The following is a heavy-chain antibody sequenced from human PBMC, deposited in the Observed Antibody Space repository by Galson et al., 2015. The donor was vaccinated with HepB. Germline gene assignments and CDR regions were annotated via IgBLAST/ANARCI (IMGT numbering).Heavy chain of an antibody. D-gene: IGHD2-15*01. CDR2: IIPIFGTA. V-gene: IGHV1-69*13. CDR3: ARNPVAAATPTNYYYYYMDV. Sequence: SVKVSCKASGGTFSSYVISWVRQAPGQGLKWMGGIIPIFGTANYAQKFQGRVTITADESTTTAYMEVSRLRSEDTAVYYCARNPVAAATPTNYYYYYMDVWGKGTTVTVSS. J-gene: IGHJ6*03. CDR1: GGTFSSYV.